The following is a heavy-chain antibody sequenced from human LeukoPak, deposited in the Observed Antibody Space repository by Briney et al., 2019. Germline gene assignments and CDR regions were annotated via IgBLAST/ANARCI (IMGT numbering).Heavy chain of an antibody. V-gene: IGHV4-59*01. CDR3: ARAPSSYYDFWSGSPDAFDI. D-gene: IGHD3-3*01. CDR2: IYYSGST. J-gene: IGHJ3*02. CDR1: GGSISSYH. Sequence: SETLSLTCTVSGGSISSYHWSWIRQPPGKGLEWIGHIYYSGSTNYNPSLKSRVTISVDTSKNQFSLKLSSVTAADTAVYYCARAPSSYYDFWSGSPDAFDIWGQGTMVTVSS.